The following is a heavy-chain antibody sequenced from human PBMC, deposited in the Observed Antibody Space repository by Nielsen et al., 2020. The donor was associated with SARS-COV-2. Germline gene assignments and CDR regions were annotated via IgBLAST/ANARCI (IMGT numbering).Heavy chain of an antibody. J-gene: IGHJ3*02. CDR2: IWYDGSNK. CDR3: AKAPTDSGSYYDFDI. CDR1: GFTFSSYG. Sequence: GESLKISCAASGFTFSSYGMHWVRQAPGKGLEWVAVIWYDGSNKYYADSVKGRFTISRDNSKNTLYLQMNSLRAEDTAVYYCAKAPTDSGSYYDFDIWGQGTMVTVSS. V-gene: IGHV3-33*06. D-gene: IGHD1-26*01.